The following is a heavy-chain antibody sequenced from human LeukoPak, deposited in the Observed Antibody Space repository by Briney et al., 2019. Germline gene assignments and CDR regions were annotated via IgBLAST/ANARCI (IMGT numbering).Heavy chain of an antibody. CDR1: GFTFSSYA. CDR3: ARDGGDIVVVPAALDY. Sequence: GGSLRLSCAASGFTFSSYAMHWVRQAPGKGLEWVAVISYDGSNKYYADSVKGRFTISRDNSKNTLYLQMNSLRADDTAVYYCARDGGDIVVVPAALDYWGQGTLVTVSS. V-gene: IGHV3-30-3*01. J-gene: IGHJ4*02. D-gene: IGHD2-2*01. CDR2: ISYDGSNK.